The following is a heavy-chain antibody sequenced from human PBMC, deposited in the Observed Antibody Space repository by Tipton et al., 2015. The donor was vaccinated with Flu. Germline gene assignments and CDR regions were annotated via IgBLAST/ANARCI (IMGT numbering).Heavy chain of an antibody. V-gene: IGHV4-4*07. CDR3: ARDRVGDYSGFDP. CDR2: ISTSGST. Sequence: TLSLTCTVSGGSISTSYWSWIRQPAGKGLEWIGCISTSGSTNYNASLESRVTLSRDTSKNHISLRLTSATAADTAVYYCARDRVGDYSGFDPWGQGTLVTVSS. CDR1: GGSISTSY. D-gene: IGHD4-17*01. J-gene: IGHJ5*02.